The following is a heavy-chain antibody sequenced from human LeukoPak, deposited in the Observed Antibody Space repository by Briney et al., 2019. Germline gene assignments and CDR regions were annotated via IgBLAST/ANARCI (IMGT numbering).Heavy chain of an antibody. J-gene: IGHJ4*02. V-gene: IGHV4-59*01. CDR2: IYYSGIT. D-gene: IGHD6-19*01. CDR3: ARATYSCGWGTSDY. Sequence: SGPRSLPCIVSGGSIISYSWGWFRQPPGKGLEWIGYIYYSGITNYHPSLKLRLTLPVDTSKNHSPLKLRSVPAADTAVYHCARATYSCGWGTSDYLVRGTLATVCS. CDR1: GGSIISYS.